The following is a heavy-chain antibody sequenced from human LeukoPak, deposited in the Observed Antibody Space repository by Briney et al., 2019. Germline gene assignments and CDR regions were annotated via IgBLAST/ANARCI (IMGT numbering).Heavy chain of an antibody. CDR3: AVSRSTMVRGAQFFDY. V-gene: IGHV4-38-2*02. J-gene: IGHJ4*02. CDR1: GYSISSGYY. D-gene: IGHD3-10*01. Sequence: SETLSLTCTVSGYSISSGYYWGCIRQPPGEGLEWIGSIYHSRSTYYNTSLKSRVTISVDTSKNQLFLQLNSLTAAATAVYYCAVSRSTMVRGAQFFDYWGQGTLVTVSS. CDR2: IYHSRST.